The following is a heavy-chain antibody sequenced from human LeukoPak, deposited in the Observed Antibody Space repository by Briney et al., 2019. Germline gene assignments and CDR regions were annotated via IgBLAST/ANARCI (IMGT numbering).Heavy chain of an antibody. V-gene: IGHV5-51*01. CDR3: ARHHRYSSGGHYFDY. J-gene: IGHJ4*02. D-gene: IGHD6-19*01. CDR1: GYSFTSYW. CDR2: IYLGDSET. Sequence: GESLKISCKGSGYSFTSYWIGWVRQMPGKGLEWMGIIYLGDSETRYSPSFQGQVTISADKSSSTVYLQWSSLKASDTAMYYCARHHRYSSGGHYFDYWGQGTLVTVSS.